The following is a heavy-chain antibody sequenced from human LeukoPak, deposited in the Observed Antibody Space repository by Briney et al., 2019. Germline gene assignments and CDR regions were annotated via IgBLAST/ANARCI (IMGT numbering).Heavy chain of an antibody. Sequence: GGSLRLSXAASGFTFSNAWMSWVRQAPGKGLEWVGRIKSKTDGGTTDYAAPAKGRFTISRDDSKNTLCLQMNSLKTEDTAVYYCTTSPYCGGDCYSWGQGTLVTVSS. J-gene: IGHJ4*02. CDR1: GFTFSNAW. CDR3: TTSPYCGGDCYS. V-gene: IGHV3-15*01. CDR2: IKSKTDGGTT. D-gene: IGHD2-21*02.